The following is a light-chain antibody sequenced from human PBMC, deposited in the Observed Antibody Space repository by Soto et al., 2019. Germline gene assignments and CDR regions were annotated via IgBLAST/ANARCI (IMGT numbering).Light chain of an antibody. Sequence: QAVVTQPPSASGTPGQRVTISCSGSSSNIGSNTVNWYQQLPGTAPKLLIYNNNQRPSGVPDRFSGSKSGTSASLAISGLQSEDEADYYCATWDDSLNGPVFGGGTKLTVL. V-gene: IGLV1-44*01. CDR1: SSNIGSNT. CDR2: NNN. J-gene: IGLJ3*02. CDR3: ATWDDSLNGPV.